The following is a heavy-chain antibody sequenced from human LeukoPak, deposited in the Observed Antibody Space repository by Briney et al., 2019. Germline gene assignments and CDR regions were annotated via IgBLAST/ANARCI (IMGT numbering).Heavy chain of an antibody. CDR1: RYTFTSYG. V-gene: IGHV1-18*01. CDR2: ISAYNGNT. Sequence: ASVKVSCKASRYTFTSYGISWVRQAPGQGLEWMGWISAYNGNTNYAQKLQGRVTMTTDTSTSTAYMELRSLRSDDTAVHYCAREDESGIAVAGRRNWFDLWGQGTLVTVSS. J-gene: IGHJ5*02. D-gene: IGHD6-19*01. CDR3: AREDESGIAVAGRRNWFDL.